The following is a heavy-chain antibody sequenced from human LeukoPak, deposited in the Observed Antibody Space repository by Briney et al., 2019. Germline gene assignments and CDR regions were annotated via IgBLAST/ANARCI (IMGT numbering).Heavy chain of an antibody. D-gene: IGHD3-9*01. V-gene: IGHV3-21*01. J-gene: IGHJ4*02. CDR1: GFTFSTYI. CDR2: IGTSTSYI. CDR3: ARVFWDSKTDY. Sequence: GGSLRLSCAASGFTFSTYIMNWVRQTPGKGLEWVSSIGTSTSYIYYADSVKGRFTISRDNAKNSLYLQMNSLRAEDTAVYYCARVFWDSKTDYWGQGTLVTVSS.